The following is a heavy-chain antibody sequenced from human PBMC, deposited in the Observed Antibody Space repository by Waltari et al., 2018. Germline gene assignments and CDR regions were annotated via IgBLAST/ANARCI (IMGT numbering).Heavy chain of an antibody. CDR1: GFAVSSSY. D-gene: IGHD4-17*01. J-gene: IGHJ4*02. Sequence: EVLLMESGGGLLQRGGSLRLSCAASGFAVSSSYMNWVRQARGRGMEWVSGMPAGRNTYYADSVQGRFTSSRDNSKNTLYLQMNSLRAEDTAVYYCAKDRSYGHSLANWGQGTLVTVSS. CDR3: AKDRSYGHSLAN. V-gene: IGHV3-53*01. CDR2: MPAGRNT.